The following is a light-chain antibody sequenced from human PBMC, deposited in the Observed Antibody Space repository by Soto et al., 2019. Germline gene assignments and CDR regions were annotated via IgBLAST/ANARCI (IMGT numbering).Light chain of an antibody. CDR1: QTTSTY. Sequence: DIQMTQFPSSLSAAVGARVTISCRTKQTTSTYLNWYQQKPGKAPNLLIYSASSLQSGVPSRFSGSGPGTCFTLGITLLRPEAFGNYYCQQSYSFSFTLGPRTKV. J-gene: IGKJ3*01. V-gene: IGKV1-39*01. CDR3: QQSYSFSFT. CDR2: SAS.